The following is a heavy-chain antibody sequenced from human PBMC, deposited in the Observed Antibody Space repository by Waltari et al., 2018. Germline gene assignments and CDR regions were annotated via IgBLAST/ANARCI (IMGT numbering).Heavy chain of an antibody. Sequence: QVHLVESGGGVGQPGMSLRLSCTASGFTFINYAMHGVRQAPGKRLEGLTVNPTDGDTKYSPDFVSSRSTASRDKSTTTLLLQITILTSEDAVVYYCARERQGASASSPEITHWGQGTLVTVSS. CDR1: GFTFINYA. CDR2: NPTDGDTK. CDR3: ARERQGASASSPEITH. J-gene: IGHJ4*02. D-gene: IGHD3-10*01. V-gene: IGHV3-30-3*01.